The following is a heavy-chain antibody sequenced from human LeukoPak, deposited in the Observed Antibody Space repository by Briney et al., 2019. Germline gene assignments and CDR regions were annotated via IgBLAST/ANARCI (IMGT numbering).Heavy chain of an antibody. CDR1: GXTLSSYA. Sequence: GGSLRLSCAASGXTLSSYAMSWVRQVPGKGLEWVSTFSGRGDNTYYADSVKGRFTISRDNSKNTLYLEMNSLRAEDTAVYYCAKVRGSSTSLSIDSWGQGTLVTVSS. D-gene: IGHD2-2*01. CDR3: AKVRGSSTSLSIDS. CDR2: FSGRGDNT. J-gene: IGHJ4*02. V-gene: IGHV3-23*01.